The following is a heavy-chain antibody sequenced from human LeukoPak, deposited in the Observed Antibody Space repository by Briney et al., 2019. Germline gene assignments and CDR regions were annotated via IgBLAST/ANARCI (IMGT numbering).Heavy chain of an antibody. V-gene: IGHV4-39*07. D-gene: IGHD2-15*01. CDR3: ARDHKGSYSAEKPTVRGIDY. Sequence: PSETLSLTCTVSGGSISSSSYYWGWIRQPPGKGLEWIGSIYYSGSTYYNPSLKSRVTISVDTSKNQFSLRLSSVTAADTAVYYCARDHKGSYSAEKPTVRGIDYWGQGTLVTVSS. J-gene: IGHJ4*02. CDR2: IYYSGST. CDR1: GGSISSSSYY.